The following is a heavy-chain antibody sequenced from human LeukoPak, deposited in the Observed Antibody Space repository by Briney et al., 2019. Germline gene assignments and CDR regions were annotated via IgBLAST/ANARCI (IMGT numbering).Heavy chain of an antibody. CDR2: IYYSGST. CDR3: AREGDSSGWLYYYYYMDV. V-gene: IGHV4-39*07. CDR1: GGSISSSSYY. Sequence: SETLSLTCTVSGGSISSSSYYWGWIRQPPGKGLEWIGSIYYSGSTYYNPSLKSRVTISVDTSKNQFSLKLSPVTAADTAVYYCAREGDSSGWLYYYYYMDVWGKGTTVTVSS. D-gene: IGHD6-19*01. J-gene: IGHJ6*03.